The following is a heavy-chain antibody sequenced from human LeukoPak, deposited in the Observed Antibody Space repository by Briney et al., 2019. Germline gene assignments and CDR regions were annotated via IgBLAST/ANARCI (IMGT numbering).Heavy chain of an antibody. CDR3: ARLGARFDY. V-gene: IGHV4-39*01. D-gene: IGHD3-16*01. CDR1: GASIINSNYY. J-gene: IGHJ4*02. Sequence: SETLSLTCTVSGASIINSNYYWGWIRQPPGKGLEWIGSVYYSGSTYYNPSLKSRVTISEDTSKNQFSLRLTSVTAADTAVYYCARLGARFDYWGREPWSPSPQ. CDR2: VYYSGST.